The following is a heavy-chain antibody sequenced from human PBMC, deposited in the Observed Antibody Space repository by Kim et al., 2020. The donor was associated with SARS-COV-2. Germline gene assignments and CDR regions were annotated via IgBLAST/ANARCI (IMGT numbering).Heavy chain of an antibody. J-gene: IGHJ4*02. Sequence: SETLSLTCAVYGGSFSGYYWRWIRQPPGKGLEWIGEINHSGSTNYNPSLKSRVTISVDTYKNQFSLKLSSVTAADTAVYYCARRGGGRYYDYVWGSLYYFDYWGQGTLVTVSS. V-gene: IGHV4-34*01. D-gene: IGHD3-16*01. CDR1: GGSFSGYY. CDR3: ARRGGGRYYDYVWGSLYYFDY. CDR2: INHSGST.